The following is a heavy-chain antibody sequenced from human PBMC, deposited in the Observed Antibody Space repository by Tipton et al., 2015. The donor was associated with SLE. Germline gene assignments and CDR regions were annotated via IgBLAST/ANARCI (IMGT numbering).Heavy chain of an antibody. Sequence: TLSLTCTVSGGSISPYKWSWIRQPPGKGLEWIGYIYYSGSTNYNPSLKSRVTISLDTSKNQVSLRLNSVTAADTAVYYCAKGYGMGNYYYMDVWGKGTSVIVSS. CDR3: AKGYGMGNYYYMDV. J-gene: IGHJ6*03. V-gene: IGHV4-59*03. D-gene: IGHD5-18*01. CDR1: GGSISPYK. CDR2: IYYSGST.